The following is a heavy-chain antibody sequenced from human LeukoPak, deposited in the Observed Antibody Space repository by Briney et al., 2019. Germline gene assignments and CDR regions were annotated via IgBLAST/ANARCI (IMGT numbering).Heavy chain of an antibody. CDR1: GFTFSSFD. Sequence: GGSLRLSCAASGFTFSSFDMHWVRHPTGQGLEWVSTIGTASDTYYPGSVEGRFTLSRDNAKNSLYLQMNSLTAGDTAMYYCARGPPRGKYYYMDVWGKGTTVTVSS. D-gene: IGHD1-1*01. V-gene: IGHV3-13*01. J-gene: IGHJ6*03. CDR3: ARGPPRGKYYYMDV. CDR2: IGTASDT.